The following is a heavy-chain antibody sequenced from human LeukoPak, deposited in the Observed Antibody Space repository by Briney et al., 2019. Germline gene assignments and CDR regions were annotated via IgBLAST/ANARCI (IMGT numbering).Heavy chain of an antibody. CDR3: ATAYGPY. Sequence: ASVKVSCKASGYSFTHYYMHWVQQAPGKGLEWMGRVDPEDGETIYAEKFQGRVTITADTSTDTAHTELRSLRSEDTAVYYCATAYGPYWGQGTLVTVSS. CDR2: VDPEDGET. D-gene: IGHD3-10*01. CDR1: GYSFTHYY. V-gene: IGHV1-69-2*01. J-gene: IGHJ4*02.